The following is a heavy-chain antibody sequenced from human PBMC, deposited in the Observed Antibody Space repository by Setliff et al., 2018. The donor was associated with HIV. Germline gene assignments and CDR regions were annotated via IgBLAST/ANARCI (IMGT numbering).Heavy chain of an antibody. CDR2: IYHSGST. Sequence: PSETLSLTCAVSGYSISSGHYWGWIRQPPGKGLEWIGSIYHSGSTYYNPSLKSRVTISVDTSRNQFSLKLSSVTAADTAVYYCARRIDDSGSFPDKNWFDTWGQGSLVTVSS. D-gene: IGHD3-10*01. V-gene: IGHV4-38-2*01. CDR1: GYSISSGHY. J-gene: IGHJ5*02. CDR3: ARRIDDSGSFPDKNWFDT.